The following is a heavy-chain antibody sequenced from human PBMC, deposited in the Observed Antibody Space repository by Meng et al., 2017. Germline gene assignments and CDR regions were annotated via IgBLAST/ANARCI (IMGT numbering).Heavy chain of an antibody. CDR1: GGSISSYY. CDR3: ARERLRWLQFSDAFAI. V-gene: IGHV4-59*01. CDR2: IYYSGST. D-gene: IGHD5-24*01. Sequence: ESLKISCTVSGGSISSYYWSWIRQPPGKGLEWIGYIYYSGSTNYNPSLKSRVTISVDTSKNQSSLKLSSVTAADTAVYYCARERLRWLQFSDAFAIWGQGKMV. J-gene: IGHJ3*02.